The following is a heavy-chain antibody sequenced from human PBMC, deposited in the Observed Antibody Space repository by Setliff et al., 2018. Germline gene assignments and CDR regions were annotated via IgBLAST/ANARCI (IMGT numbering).Heavy chain of an antibody. CDR3: ARGDSSDIVVVPDAMRRGWFDP. CDR2: IYISGKI. D-gene: IGHD2-2*01. Sequence: SETLSLTCTVSGGSISSGSYYWSWIRQPAGKGLEWIGRIYISGKINYNPSLKTRVTTSIDTSTNQFSLKLTSLTAADTAVYYCARGDSSDIVVVPDAMRRGWFDPWGQGTLVTVSS. V-gene: IGHV4-61*02. CDR1: GGSISSGSYY. J-gene: IGHJ5*02.